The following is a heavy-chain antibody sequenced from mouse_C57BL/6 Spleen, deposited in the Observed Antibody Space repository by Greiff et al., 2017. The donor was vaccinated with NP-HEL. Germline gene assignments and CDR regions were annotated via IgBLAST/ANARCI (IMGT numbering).Heavy chain of an antibody. J-gene: IGHJ1*03. V-gene: IGHV1-15*01. D-gene: IGHD2-3*01. Sequence: VQLQQSGAELVRPGASVTLSCKASGYTFTDYEMHWVKQTPVHGLEWIGAIDPETGGTAYNQKFKGKAILTADKSSSTAYMELRSLTSEDSAVYYCTKGYDGYYEGYFDVWGTGTTVTVSS. CDR2: IDPETGGT. CDR3: TKGYDGYYEGYFDV. CDR1: GYTFTDYE.